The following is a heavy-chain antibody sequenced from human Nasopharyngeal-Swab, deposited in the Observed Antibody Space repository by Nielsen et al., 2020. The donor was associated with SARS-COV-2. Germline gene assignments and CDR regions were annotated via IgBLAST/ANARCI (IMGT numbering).Heavy chain of an antibody. CDR2: ISSSSSYI. V-gene: IGHV3-21*01. CDR3: ARDIPLHYYGMDV. D-gene: IGHD2-21*01. Sequence: GESLKISCAASGFTFSSHSMNWVRQAPGKGLEWVSSISSSSSYIYYADSVKGRFTISRDNAKNSLYLQMNSLRAEDTAVYYCARDIPLHYYGMDVWGQGTTVTVSS. J-gene: IGHJ6*02. CDR1: GFTFSSHS.